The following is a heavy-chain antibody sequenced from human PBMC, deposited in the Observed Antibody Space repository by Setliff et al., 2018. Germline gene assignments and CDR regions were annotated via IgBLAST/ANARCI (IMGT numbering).Heavy chain of an antibody. Sequence: ASVKVSCKASGYTFAGYYIHWVRQAPGQGLEWMGGIIPIFGSANYARKFQGRVTVTADESTSTAYMELSSLRSEDTAVYYCARGSVEYSRGWYYFDYWAQGTLVTVSS. CDR2: IIPIFGSA. J-gene: IGHJ4*02. D-gene: IGHD6-19*01. CDR1: GYTFAGYY. V-gene: IGHV1-69*13. CDR3: ARGSVEYSRGWYYFDY.